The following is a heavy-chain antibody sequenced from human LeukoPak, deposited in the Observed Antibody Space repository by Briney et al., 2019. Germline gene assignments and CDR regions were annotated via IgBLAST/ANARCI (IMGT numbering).Heavy chain of an antibody. CDR1: GFTFSSYW. CDR2: VKEGGSEK. CDR3: ARAPRLRLGELSSDY. V-gene: IGHV3-7*03. D-gene: IGHD3-16*02. J-gene: IGHJ4*02. Sequence: GGSLRLSCAASGFTFSSYWMSWVSQARAKGREWVANVKEGGSEKYYVDSVKGRFTISRDNAKNSLYLQMNSLRAEDPAVYYCARAPRLRLGELSSDYWGQGTLVTVSS.